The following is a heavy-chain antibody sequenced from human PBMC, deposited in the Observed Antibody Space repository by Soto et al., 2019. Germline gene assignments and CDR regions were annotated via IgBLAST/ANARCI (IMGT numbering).Heavy chain of an antibody. D-gene: IGHD3-22*01. V-gene: IGHV2-5*02. J-gene: IGHJ5*01. CDR1: GFSLTTEGVA. CDR3: AHRSCDSRPCFVDS. CDR2: IFWADDK. Sequence: QITLEESGPTLLKPTQTLTLTSTFSGFSLTTEGVAVAWALQSPGKAPEWLAVIFWADDKRFNPSLSSRLSITKDSSNSQVFQTLTRVDPEDAAPYFCAHRSCDSRPCFVDSWGPGTQVSV.